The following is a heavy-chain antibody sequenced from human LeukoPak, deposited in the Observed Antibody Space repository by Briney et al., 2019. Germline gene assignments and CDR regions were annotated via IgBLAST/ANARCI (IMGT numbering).Heavy chain of an antibody. D-gene: IGHD3-3*01. CDR3: AKSDFWSGYPTDY. CDR2: ISGSGGST. J-gene: IGHJ4*02. V-gene: IGHV3-23*01. CDR1: GFTFSSYA. Sequence: GGSLRLSCAASGFTFSSYAMSWVRQAPGTGLEWVSAISGSGGSTYYADSVKGRFTISRDNSKNTLYLQMNSLRAEDTAVYYCAKSDFWSGYPTDYWGQGTLVTVSS.